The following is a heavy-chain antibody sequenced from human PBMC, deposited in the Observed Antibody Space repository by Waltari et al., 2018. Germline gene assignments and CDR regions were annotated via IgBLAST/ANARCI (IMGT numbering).Heavy chain of an antibody. Sequence: QVQLQESGPGLVKPSETLSLTCTVSGGSISSYYWSWIRQPAGQGLEWIGRIYTSGSTNYNPSLKSRVTMSVDTSKNQFSLKLSSVTAADTAVYYCARDSGIAAAGTRPGYYYYMDVWGKGTTVTISS. CDR1: GGSISSYY. D-gene: IGHD6-13*01. CDR2: IYTSGST. CDR3: ARDSGIAAAGTRPGYYYYMDV. V-gene: IGHV4-4*07. J-gene: IGHJ6*03.